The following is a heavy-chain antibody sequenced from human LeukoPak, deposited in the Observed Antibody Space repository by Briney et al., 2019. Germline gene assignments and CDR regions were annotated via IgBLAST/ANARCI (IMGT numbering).Heavy chain of an antibody. CDR3: ASSMTTVTIDAFDV. CDR2: IIPIFGTA. J-gene: IGHJ3*01. V-gene: IGHV1-69*13. CDR1: GGTFSSYA. Sequence: SVKVSCKASGGTFSSYAISWVRQAPGQGLEWMGGIIPIFGTANYAQKFQGRVTITADESTSTAYMELSSLRSEDTAVYYCASSMTTVTIDAFDVWGQGTMVTVSS. D-gene: IGHD4-17*01.